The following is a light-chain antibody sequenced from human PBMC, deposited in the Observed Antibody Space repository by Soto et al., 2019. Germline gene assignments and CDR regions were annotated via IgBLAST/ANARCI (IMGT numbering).Light chain of an antibody. CDR1: SSDGGGYNY. CDR3: TSYAGGNNV. V-gene: IGLV2-8*01. CDR2: EVN. J-gene: IGLJ1*01. Sequence: QSALTQPPSASGSPGQSVTISCTGTSSDGGGYNYVSWYQQHPGKVPKLMVYEVNKRPSGVPDRSSGSKSGNTASLTVSGLQAEDEADYYCTSYAGGNNVFGTGTKLTVL.